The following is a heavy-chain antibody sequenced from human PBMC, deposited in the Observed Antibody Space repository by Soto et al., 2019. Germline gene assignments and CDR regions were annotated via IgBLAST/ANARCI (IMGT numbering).Heavy chain of an antibody. Sequence: SETLSLSCSASDYSINSDKYYWGWIRQPPGKGLEWIGSIYYRGNAYSSPSLQTRVTISLDKSKSQFSLKLNSVTAADSAVYFCARLEGLTTISYYFDFWGPGALVTVSS. CDR1: DYSINSDKYY. V-gene: IGHV4-39*01. J-gene: IGHJ4*02. CDR3: ARLEGLTTISYYFDF. CDR2: IYYRGNA. D-gene: IGHD2-21*02.